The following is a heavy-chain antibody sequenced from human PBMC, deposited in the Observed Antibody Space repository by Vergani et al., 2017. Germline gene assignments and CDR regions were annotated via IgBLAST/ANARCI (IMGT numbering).Heavy chain of an antibody. D-gene: IGHD6-19*01. J-gene: IGHJ4*02. Sequence: EVQLLESGGGLVQPGGSLRLSCAASGFAFSNYAMSWVRQAPGKGLEWVSAITGSGGSTYYPDSVRGRFTISRDTSKNTLYLQMNSLRAEDTAVYYCAKAYSSGWYYFDYWGQGTLVTVSS. CDR2: ITGSGGST. CDR1: GFAFSNYA. V-gene: IGHV3-23*01. CDR3: AKAYSSGWYYFDY.